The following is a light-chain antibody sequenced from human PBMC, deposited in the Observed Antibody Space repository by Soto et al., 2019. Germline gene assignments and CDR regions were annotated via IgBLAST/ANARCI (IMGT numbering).Light chain of an antibody. Sequence: DVVVTQSPLALPVTLGQPASISCRSTQSRVDSDGNTYLTWLQQRPGQSPRRLIYKVSNRDSGVPDRFSGSGSGTDFTLKISGVEAEDVGVYYCLQGTHWPWTLGQGTQVEIK. CDR3: LQGTHWPWT. CDR2: KVS. J-gene: IGKJ1*01. CDR1: QSRVDSDGNTY. V-gene: IGKV2-30*01.